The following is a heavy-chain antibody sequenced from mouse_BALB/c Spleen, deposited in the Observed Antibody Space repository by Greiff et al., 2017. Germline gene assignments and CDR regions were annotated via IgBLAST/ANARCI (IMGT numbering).Heavy chain of an antibody. J-gene: IGHJ1*01. D-gene: IGHD1-1*01. V-gene: IGHV5-17*02. CDR3: AKITQGTYWYFDV. CDR1: GFTFSSFG. CDR2: ISSGSSTI. Sequence: EVQGVESGGGLVQPGGSRKLSCAASGFTFSSFGMHWVRQAPEKGLEWVAYISSGSSTIYYADTVKGRFTISRDNPKNTLFLQMTSLRSEDTAMYYCAKITQGTYWYFDVWGAGTTVTVSS.